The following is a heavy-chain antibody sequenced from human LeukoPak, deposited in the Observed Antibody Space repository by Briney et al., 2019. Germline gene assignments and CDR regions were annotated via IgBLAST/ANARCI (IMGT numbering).Heavy chain of an antibody. CDR1: GFTFSSNY. CDR2: MYSGGNT. J-gene: IGHJ3*01. V-gene: IGHV3-53*01. D-gene: IGHD3/OR15-3a*01. CDR3: GRVSWDWANYPFDV. Sequence: GGSLRLSCAASGFTFSSNYMSWVRQAPGKGLEWVSVMYSGGNTYYADSVKGRFTISRDNSKNTLHLQMNSLRAEDTAVYYCGRVSWDWANYPFDVWGQGTKVTVSS.